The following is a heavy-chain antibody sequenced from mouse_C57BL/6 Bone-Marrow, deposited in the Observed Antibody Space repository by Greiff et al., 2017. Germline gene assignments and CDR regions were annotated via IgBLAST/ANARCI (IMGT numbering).Heavy chain of an antibody. CDR3: AREQLRLQLDY. J-gene: IGHJ4*01. CDR2: MYPGDGDT. V-gene: IGHV1-82*01. D-gene: IGHD3-2*02. CDR1: GYAFSSSW. Sequence: QVQLQQSGPELVKPGASVKISCKASGYAFSSSWMNWVKQRPGKGLEWIGRMYPGDGDTNYNGKFKGKATLTADKSSSTAYLQLSSLTSEDSAVYFCAREQLRLQLDYWGQGTSVTVSS.